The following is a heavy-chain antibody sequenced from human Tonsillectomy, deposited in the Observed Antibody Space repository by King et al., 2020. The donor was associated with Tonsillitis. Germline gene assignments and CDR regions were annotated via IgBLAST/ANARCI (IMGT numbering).Heavy chain of an antibody. J-gene: IGHJ4*02. CDR3: ARVGFHGSGSYSY. Sequence: QLVQSGAEVKKPGASVKVSCKASGYTFNDFGISWVRQAPGQGPEWMGWISAYNGKTEYAQKFQGRVTMTTDTPTSTAHMELRGLRSDDTAVYYCARVGFHGSGSYSYWGQGTLVSVSS. CDR2: ISAYNGKT. V-gene: IGHV1-18*01. D-gene: IGHD3-10*01. CDR1: GYTFNDFG.